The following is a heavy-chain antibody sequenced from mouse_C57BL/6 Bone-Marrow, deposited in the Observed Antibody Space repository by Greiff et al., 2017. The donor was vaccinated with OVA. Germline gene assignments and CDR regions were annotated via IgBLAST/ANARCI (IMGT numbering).Heavy chain of an antibody. J-gene: IGHJ3*01. CDR3: ARRGIPTGGAY. CDR1: GYTFTDYY. D-gene: IGHD5-2*01. V-gene: IGHV1-26*01. CDR2: INPNNGGT. Sequence: EVQLQQSGPELVKPGASVKISCKASGYTFTDYYMNWVKQSHGKSLEWIGDINPNNGGTSYNQKFKGKATLTVDKSSSTAYMELRSLTSEDSAVYYCARRGIPTGGAYWGQGTLVTVSA.